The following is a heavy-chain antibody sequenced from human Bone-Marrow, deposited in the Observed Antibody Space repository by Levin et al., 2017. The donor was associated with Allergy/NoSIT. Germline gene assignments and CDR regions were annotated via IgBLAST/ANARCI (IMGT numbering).Heavy chain of an antibody. D-gene: IGHD6-19*01. CDR3: ARATQDSSGEFF. CDR1: GLTFSDRW. CDR2: IKEETGER. J-gene: IGHJ4*02. Sequence: PGGSLRLSCAVSGLTFSDRWMSWVRQIPGKGLECVASIKEETGERHYADSVKGRFTISSDSATNSLYLQMSSLTAEDTALYYCARATQDSSGEFFWGQGTLVTVSS. V-gene: IGHV3-7*03.